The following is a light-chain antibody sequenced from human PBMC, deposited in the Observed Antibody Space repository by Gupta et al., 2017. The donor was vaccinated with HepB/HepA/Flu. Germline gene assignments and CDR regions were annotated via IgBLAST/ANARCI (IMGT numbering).Light chain of an antibody. J-gene: IGKJ4*01. CDR2: RAS. V-gene: IGKV1-5*03. CDR1: QNVDNW. Sequence: DIQMTQSPSTLSVYVGDTVTITCRASQNVDNWVAWYQQEPGKGPKLLIHRASKLQSGVPSRFSGSGSGTEFIFTISRLQPDDFATYYCQQDKDFLTFGGGTKVEI. CDR3: QQDKDFLT.